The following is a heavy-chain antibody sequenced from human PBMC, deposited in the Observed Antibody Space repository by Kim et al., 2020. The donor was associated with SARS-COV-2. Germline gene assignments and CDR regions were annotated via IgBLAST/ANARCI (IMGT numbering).Heavy chain of an antibody. CDR3: TRYRYGSGDY. V-gene: IGHV3-66*01. Sequence: GGSLRLSCVASGFTVSSNYMSWVRQAPGKGLQWVSLLYSSGTTYYSDSVKGRFTISRDNSKNTLFLQMNRLRAEDTAVYYCTRYRYGSGDYWGQGALVTV. CDR2: LYSSGTT. D-gene: IGHD3-10*01. J-gene: IGHJ4*02. CDR1: GFTVSSNY.